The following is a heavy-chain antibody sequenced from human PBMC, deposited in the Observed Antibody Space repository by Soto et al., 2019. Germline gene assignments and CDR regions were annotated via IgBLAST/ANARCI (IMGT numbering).Heavy chain of an antibody. CDR1: GGSISSDYYY. Sequence: TSETLSLTCTVSGGSISSDYYYWSWIRQPPGKGLEWIGHIYNSGSTYSNPSLKSRVTILVDTSKNHFSLNLSSVTAADTAVYYCARGPSADKVDYWAQGTLVTVSS. CDR3: ARGPSADKVDY. D-gene: IGHD3-3*01. V-gene: IGHV4-30-4*01. J-gene: IGHJ4*02. CDR2: IYNSGST.